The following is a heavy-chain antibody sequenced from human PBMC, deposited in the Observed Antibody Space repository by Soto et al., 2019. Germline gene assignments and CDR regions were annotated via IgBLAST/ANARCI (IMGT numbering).Heavy chain of an antibody. CDR3: ARRVFISTNAFDI. CDR2: IYYSGST. D-gene: IGHD3-22*01. Sequence: QVQLQESGPGLVKPSQTLSLTCTVSGGSISSGNYYWSWIRQHPGKGLEWIGYIYYSGSTYYNPSLKSRVTISVDTSKNHLSLKLSSVTAADTAVYYCARRVFISTNAFDIWGQGTKVTVSS. V-gene: IGHV4-31*03. CDR1: GGSISSGNYY. J-gene: IGHJ3*02.